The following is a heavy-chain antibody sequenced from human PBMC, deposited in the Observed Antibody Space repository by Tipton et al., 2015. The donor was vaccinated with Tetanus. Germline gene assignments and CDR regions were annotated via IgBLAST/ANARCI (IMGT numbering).Heavy chain of an antibody. CDR2: INHSGST. CDR3: AGVTAQRTELYFDH. Sequence: TLSLTCAVYGGSFSAYNWSWIRQSPGKGLEWIGEINHSGSTTYSPSFKSRVTISVDTPKNQFSLKLTSLTVADTAVYYCAGVTAQRTELYFDHWGQGTLVTVSS. CDR1: GGSFSAYN. V-gene: IGHV4-34*01. D-gene: IGHD6-13*01. J-gene: IGHJ4*02.